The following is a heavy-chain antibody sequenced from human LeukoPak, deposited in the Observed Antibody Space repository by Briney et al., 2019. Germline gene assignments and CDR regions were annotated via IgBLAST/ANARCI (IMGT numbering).Heavy chain of an antibody. Sequence: GGSLRLSCAASGFTFNSYWMNWVRQAPGKGLEGVANIKEDGSEKYYVDSLKGRFTISRDNAKNSLYLQMNSLRAEDTAVYYCARDHTAMVESYYYYMDVWGKGTTVTVSS. CDR1: GFTFNSYW. CDR2: IKEDGSEK. D-gene: IGHD5-18*01. J-gene: IGHJ6*03. V-gene: IGHV3-7*01. CDR3: ARDHTAMVESYYYYMDV.